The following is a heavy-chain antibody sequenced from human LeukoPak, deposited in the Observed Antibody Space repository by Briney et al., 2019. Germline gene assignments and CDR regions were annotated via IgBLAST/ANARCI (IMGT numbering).Heavy chain of an antibody. CDR1: GYSFTSYW. Sequence: AASVQISSNGSGYSFTSYWIGWVRQLPGKGLEWMGIIYPGDSDTRYSPSFQGQVTISADKSISTAYLQWSSLKASATAMYYCARHPTGYMDVWGKGTTVTVSS. CDR2: IYPGDSDT. D-gene: IGHD1-14*01. V-gene: IGHV5-51*01. J-gene: IGHJ6*03. CDR3: ARHPTGYMDV.